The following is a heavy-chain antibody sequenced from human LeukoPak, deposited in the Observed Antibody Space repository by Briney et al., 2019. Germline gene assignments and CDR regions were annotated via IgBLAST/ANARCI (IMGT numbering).Heavy chain of an antibody. CDR1: GDSVSSKSAA. CDR2: TYYRSKWYT. CDR3: ARGAVAHFDY. V-gene: IGHV6-1*01. J-gene: IGHJ4*02. D-gene: IGHD6-19*01. Sequence: SQTLSLTCAISGDSVSSKSAAWNWIRQSPSRGLEWLGRTYYRSKWYTDYAVSVKSRISINSDTSKNQFSLQLNSVTPEDTAVYYCARGAVAHFDYWGQGTLVTVSS.